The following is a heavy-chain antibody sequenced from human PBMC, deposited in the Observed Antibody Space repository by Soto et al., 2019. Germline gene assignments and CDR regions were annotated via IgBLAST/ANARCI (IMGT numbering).Heavy chain of an antibody. D-gene: IGHD3-16*02. CDR3: ARNYDYIWGSYRYSGAFDI. CDR2: MNPNSGNT. J-gene: IGHJ3*02. Sequence: ASVKVSCKASGYTSTSYDINWVRQATGQGLEWMGWMNPNSGNTGYAQKFQGRVTMTRNTSISTAYMELSSLRSEDTAVYYCARNYDYIWGSYRYSGAFDIWGQGTMVTVSS. CDR1: GYTSTSYD. V-gene: IGHV1-8*01.